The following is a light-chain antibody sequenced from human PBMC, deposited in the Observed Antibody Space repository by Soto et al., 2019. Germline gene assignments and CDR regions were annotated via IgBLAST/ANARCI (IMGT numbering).Light chain of an antibody. CDR2: DAS. Sequence: DIQMTQCPSTLSASVGDRVTITCRASQSISSWLAWYQQKPGKAPKLLIYDASSLESGVPSRFSGSGSGTEFTLTISSLQPDDFATYYCQQYNSYWTFGQGTKV. CDR3: QQYNSYWT. V-gene: IGKV1-5*01. J-gene: IGKJ1*01. CDR1: QSISSW.